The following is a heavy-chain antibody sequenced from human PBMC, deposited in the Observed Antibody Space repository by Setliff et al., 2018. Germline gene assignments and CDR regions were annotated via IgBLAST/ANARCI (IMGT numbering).Heavy chain of an antibody. D-gene: IGHD1-1*01. Sequence: ASVKVSCKATGYTFTTYYIHWVRQAPGQGLEWVGRVNPSNGAIHYAQNFQGRVTMTRDTSTSIVYMELNSLRFEDTAVYYCAREFPGGTKGFDYWGQGTLVTVSS. CDR1: GYTFTTYY. V-gene: IGHV1-46*01. CDR3: AREFPGGTKGFDY. CDR2: VNPSNGAI. J-gene: IGHJ4*02.